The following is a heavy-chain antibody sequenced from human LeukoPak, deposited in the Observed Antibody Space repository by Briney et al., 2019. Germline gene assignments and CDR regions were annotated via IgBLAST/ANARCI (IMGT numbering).Heavy chain of an antibody. J-gene: IGHJ4*02. CDR1: GFTFDDYG. V-gene: IGHV3-20*04. D-gene: IGHD2-15*01. Sequence: GGSLRLSCAASGFTFDDYGMSWVRQAPGKGLEWVSGINWNGGSTGYADSVKGRFTISRDNAKNSLYLQMNSLRAEDTAVYYCARDGDCSGGRCYSRFDYWGQGTLVTVSS. CDR3: ARDGDCSGGRCYSRFDY. CDR2: INWNGGST.